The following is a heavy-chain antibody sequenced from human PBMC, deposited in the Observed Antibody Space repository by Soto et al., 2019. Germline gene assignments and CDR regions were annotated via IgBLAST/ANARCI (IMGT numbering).Heavy chain of an antibody. Sequence: GASVKLSCKACGYMLTKFDMNWVRQATGQGLEWMGWMNPNSGNTGYAQKFQGRVTMTRNTSTTTAYMELSTLRSEDTAVYYCVREEYGYYPHLFEPPAQGTSVTGSS. CDR3: VREEYGYYPHLFEP. CDR2: MNPNSGNT. J-gene: IGHJ5*02. V-gene: IGHV1-8*01. D-gene: IGHD4-17*01. CDR1: GYMLTKFD.